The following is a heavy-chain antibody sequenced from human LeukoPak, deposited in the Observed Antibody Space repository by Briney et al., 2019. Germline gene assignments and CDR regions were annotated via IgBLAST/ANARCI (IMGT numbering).Heavy chain of an antibody. CDR1: GGSISSGSYY. V-gene: IGHV4-61*02. CDR3: AREGRLIRAFDY. Sequence: SETLSLTCTVSGGSISSGSYYWSWIRQPAGKGLEWIGRFYTSGSTNYNPSLKSRVTISVDTSKNQFSLRLSSVTAADTAVYYCAREGRLIRAFDYWGQGTLVTVSS. CDR2: FYTSGST. J-gene: IGHJ4*02. D-gene: IGHD3-22*01.